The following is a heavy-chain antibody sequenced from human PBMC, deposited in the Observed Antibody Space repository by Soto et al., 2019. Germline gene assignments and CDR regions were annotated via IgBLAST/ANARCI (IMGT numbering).Heavy chain of an antibody. V-gene: IGHV4-39*01. CDR3: GRQPGHCGSTTCFGYYSVDV. CDR1: GGSISSSSYS. J-gene: IGHJ6*02. CDR2: IYYSGST. D-gene: IGHD2-2*01. Sequence: QLQLQESGPRLVKPSETLSLTCSVSGGSISSSSYSWGWIRQPPGKGLEWIGTIYYSGSTHYTPTLAGRVAISADTPNNQLSLRLSSVTAADTAVYYCGRQPGHCGSTTCFGYYSVDVWGQGTTVTVS.